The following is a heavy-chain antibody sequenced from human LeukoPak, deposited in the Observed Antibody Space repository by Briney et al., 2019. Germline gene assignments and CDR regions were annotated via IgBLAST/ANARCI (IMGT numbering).Heavy chain of an antibody. CDR3: AREPTYLWFGESLYYYYYMDV. J-gene: IGHJ6*03. Sequence: ASVKVSCKASGYTFTGYYMHWVRQAPGQGLEWMGWINPNSGGTNYAQKFQGRVTMTRDTSISTAYMELSRLRSDDTAVYYCAREPTYLWFGESLYYYYYMDVWGKGTTVTISS. CDR1: GYTFTGYY. D-gene: IGHD3-10*01. V-gene: IGHV1-2*02. CDR2: INPNSGGT.